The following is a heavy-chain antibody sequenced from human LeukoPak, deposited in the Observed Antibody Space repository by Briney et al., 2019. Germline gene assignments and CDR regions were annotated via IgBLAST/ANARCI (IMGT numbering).Heavy chain of an antibody. CDR1: GFTFSSYE. J-gene: IGHJ6*04. CDR3: ARVGYSYGYYYYYGMDV. V-gene: IGHV3-48*03. D-gene: IGHD5-18*01. CDR2: ISSSGSTI. Sequence: QPGGSLRLSCAASGFTFSSYEMNWVRQAPGKGPEWVSYISSSGSTIYYADSVKGRFTISRDNAKNSLYLQMNSLRAEDTAVYYCARVGYSYGYYYYYGMDVWGKGTTVTVSS.